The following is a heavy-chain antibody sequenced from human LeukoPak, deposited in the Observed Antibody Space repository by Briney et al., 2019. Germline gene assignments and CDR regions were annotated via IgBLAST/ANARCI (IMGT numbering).Heavy chain of an antibody. Sequence: PGGSLRLSCAASGFTVSSNYMSWVRQAPGKGLEWVSVIYAGGSTYFADSVKGRFTFSRDNSKNTLYLQMNSLRAEDTAVYYCARGFNRGFDPWGQGTLVTVSS. CDR1: GFTVSSNY. J-gene: IGHJ5*02. CDR3: ARGFNRGFDP. D-gene: IGHD1-14*01. V-gene: IGHV3-53*01. CDR2: IYAGGST.